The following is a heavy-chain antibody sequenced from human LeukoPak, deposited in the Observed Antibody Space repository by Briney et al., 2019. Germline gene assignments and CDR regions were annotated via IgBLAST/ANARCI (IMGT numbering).Heavy chain of an antibody. Sequence: PGGSLRLSCAASGFTVSNNYMSWVRQAPGKGLEWVSFIYSGGSTYYADSVKGRFTISRDNAKNSLYLQMNSLRAEDTAVYYCARDSTVTPFGAFDIWGQGTMVTVSS. J-gene: IGHJ3*02. V-gene: IGHV3-66*01. CDR1: GFTVSNNY. D-gene: IGHD4-17*01. CDR3: ARDSTVTPFGAFDI. CDR2: IYSGGST.